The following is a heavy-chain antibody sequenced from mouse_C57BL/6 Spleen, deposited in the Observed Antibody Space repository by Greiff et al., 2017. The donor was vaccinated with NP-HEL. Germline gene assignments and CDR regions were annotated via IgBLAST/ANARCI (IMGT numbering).Heavy chain of an antibody. CDR2: IYPGSGST. CDR3: ARSDSNYAYAMDY. D-gene: IGHD2-5*01. V-gene: IGHV1-55*01. J-gene: IGHJ4*01. Sequence: QVQLQQPGAELVKPGASVKMSCKASGYTFTSYWITWVKQRPGQGLEWIGDIYPGSGSTNYNEKFKSKATLTVDTSSSTAYMQLSSLTSEDSAVYYCARSDSNYAYAMDYWGQGTSVTVSS. CDR1: GYTFTSYW.